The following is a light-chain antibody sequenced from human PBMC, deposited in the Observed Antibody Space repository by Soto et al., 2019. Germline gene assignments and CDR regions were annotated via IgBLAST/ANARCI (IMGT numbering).Light chain of an antibody. CDR2: DVS. CDR1: SSDVGGSNY. Sequence: QSVLTQPASVSGSPGQSITISCTGTSSDVGGSNYVSWYQQHPGKAPKLMIYDVSNRPSGVSNRFSGSKSGNTASLTISGLQAEDEADYYCSSYTSSSTNVFGTGTKLTVL. CDR3: SSYTSSSTNV. V-gene: IGLV2-14*01. J-gene: IGLJ1*01.